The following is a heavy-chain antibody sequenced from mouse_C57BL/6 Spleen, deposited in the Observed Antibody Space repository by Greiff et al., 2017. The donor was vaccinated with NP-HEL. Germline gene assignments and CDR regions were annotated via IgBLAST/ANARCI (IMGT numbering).Heavy chain of an antibody. CDR2: IDPSDSYT. D-gene: IGHD1-1*01. V-gene: IGHV1-69*01. Sequence: VQLQQSGAELVMPGASVKLSCKASGYTFTSYWMHWVKQRPGQGLEWIGEIDPSDSYTNYNQKFKGKSTLTVDKSSSTAYMQLSSLTSEDSAVYYCARWGYYYGSSYDYWGQGTTLTVSS. CDR1: GYTFTSYW. CDR3: ARWGYYYGSSYDY. J-gene: IGHJ2*01.